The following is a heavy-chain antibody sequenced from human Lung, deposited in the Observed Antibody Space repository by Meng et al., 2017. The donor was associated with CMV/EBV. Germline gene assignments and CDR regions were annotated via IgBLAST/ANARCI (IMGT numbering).Heavy chain of an antibody. CDR2: ISAENGNT. CDR3: ARAGAAVTTHFDF. D-gene: IGHD3-3*01. Sequence: QVQMVQSGAELQKPGASVKVSCKASGYTFGIFGITWVRQAPGQGLEWVGWISAENGNTNYAQKFQGRVTLTTDTSTKTAYMDLSGLRSDDSAVYYCARAGAAVTTHFDFWGRGTLVTVSS. CDR1: GYTFGIFG. J-gene: IGHJ4*02. V-gene: IGHV1-18*01.